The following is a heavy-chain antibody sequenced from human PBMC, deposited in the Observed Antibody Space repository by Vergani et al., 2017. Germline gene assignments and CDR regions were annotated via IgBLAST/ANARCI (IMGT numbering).Heavy chain of an antibody. CDR3: ARRGIAAPIDY. J-gene: IGHJ4*02. Sequence: QLQLQESGPGLVKPSETLSLTCTVSGGSISSSSYYWGWLRQPPGKGLEWIGSIYYSGSTYYNPSLKSRVTISVDTSKNQFSLKLSSVTAADTAVYYCARRGIAAPIDYWGQGTLVTVSS. D-gene: IGHD6-13*01. CDR2: IYYSGST. CDR1: GGSISSSSYY. V-gene: IGHV4-39*01.